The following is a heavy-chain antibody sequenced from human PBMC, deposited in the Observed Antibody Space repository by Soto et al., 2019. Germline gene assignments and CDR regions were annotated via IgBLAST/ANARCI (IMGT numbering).Heavy chain of an antibody. J-gene: IGHJ6*02. D-gene: IGHD2-21*01. CDR2: IYYSGST. CDR3: ERLWYIDGGDV. Sequence: PSETLSLTCTVSGGSISSYYWSWIRQPPGKGLEWIGYIYYSGSTNYNPSLKSRVTISVDTSKNQFSLKLSSVTAADTAVYYCERLWYIDGGDVWGQGTTVTVSS. CDR1: GGSISSYY. V-gene: IGHV4-59*01.